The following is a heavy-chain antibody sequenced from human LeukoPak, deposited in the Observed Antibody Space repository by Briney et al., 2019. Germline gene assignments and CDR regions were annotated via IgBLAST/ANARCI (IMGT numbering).Heavy chain of an antibody. CDR1: XYTLTTYG. V-gene: IGHV7-4-1*02. J-gene: IGHJ6*02. D-gene: IGHD6-13*01. Sequence: SXYTLTTYGXXXXRQAXXQGLXXXGXXXTNTGNPTYAQGFKGGVVFSLDTSVSTAYLQISSLKAEDTAVYYCAREGPSIAAAVIYYYYGMDVWGQGTTVTVSS. CDR3: AREGPSIAAAVIYYYYGMDV. CDR2: XXTNTGNP.